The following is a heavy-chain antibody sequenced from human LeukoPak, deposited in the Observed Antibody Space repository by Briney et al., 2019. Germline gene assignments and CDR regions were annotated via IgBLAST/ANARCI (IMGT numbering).Heavy chain of an antibody. V-gene: IGHV3-74*01. CDR3: ARDVLLWFGELFSYYYYYGMDV. D-gene: IGHD3-10*01. J-gene: IGHJ6*02. Sequence: GGSLRLSCAASGFSFSSYWMHWVRQAPGKGLVWVARINSDGRSTSYADSVKGRFSISRAHAKNTLYLKMNSLRAEDTAVYYCARDVLLWFGELFSYYYYYGMDVWGQGTTVTVSS. CDR1: GFSFSSYW. CDR2: INSDGRST.